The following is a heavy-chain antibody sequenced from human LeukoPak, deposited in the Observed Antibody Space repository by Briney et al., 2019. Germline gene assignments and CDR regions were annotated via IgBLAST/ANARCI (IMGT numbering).Heavy chain of an antibody. Sequence: SETLSLTCTVSGGSISSYYWSWIRQPPGKGLEWIGYIYYSGSTNYNPSLKSRVTISVDTSKNQFSLRLSSVTAADTAVYYCARRSYSNYPDYWGQGTLVTVSS. D-gene: IGHD1-26*01. CDR1: GGSISSYY. CDR3: ARRSYSNYPDY. V-gene: IGHV4-59*01. CDR2: IYYSGST. J-gene: IGHJ4*02.